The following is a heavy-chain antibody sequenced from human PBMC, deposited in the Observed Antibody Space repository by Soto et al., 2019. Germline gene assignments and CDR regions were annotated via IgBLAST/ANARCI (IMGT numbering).Heavy chain of an antibody. J-gene: IGHJ6*02. V-gene: IGHV4-31*03. CDR2: IYYSGNT. Sequence: QVQLQASGPGLLKPSQTLSLTCTVSGGSISNDNYYWSWIRQHPGKGLEWIGYIYYSGNTYYNPSLDSRVTISVDTSKNQFSLKLSSVTVADTAVYYCVRESRGGVEVGMDVWGQGTTVTVSS. D-gene: IGHD3-3*01. CDR1: GGSISNDNYY. CDR3: VRESRGGVEVGMDV.